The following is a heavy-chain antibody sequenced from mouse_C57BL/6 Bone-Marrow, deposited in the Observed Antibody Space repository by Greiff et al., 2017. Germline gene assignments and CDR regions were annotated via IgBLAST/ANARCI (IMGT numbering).Heavy chain of an antibody. D-gene: IGHD2-14*01. CDR1: GFSLTSYG. Sequence: QLQQSGPGLVQPSQSLSITCTVSGFSLTSYGVHWVRQSPGKGLEWLGVIWSGGSTDYNAAFISRLSISKDNSKSQVFFKMNSLQADDTAIYYCARGGTLAYWGQGTLVTVSA. CDR2: IWSGGST. CDR3: ARGGTLAY. J-gene: IGHJ3*01. V-gene: IGHV2-2*01.